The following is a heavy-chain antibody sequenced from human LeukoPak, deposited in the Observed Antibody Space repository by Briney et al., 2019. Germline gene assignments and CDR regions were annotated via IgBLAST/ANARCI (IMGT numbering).Heavy chain of an antibody. J-gene: IGHJ3*02. CDR2: TSVDGISK. CDR1: GFTFSTYV. Sequence: GGSLRLSCAASGFTFSTYVMHWVRQAPGKGREWVAGTSVDGISKYYADSVKGRFIISRDNSKNTLDLQMNSLRAEDTAVYYCVRAGSSSGYCDVFDIWGQGTLVTVSS. V-gene: IGHV3-30-3*01. CDR3: VRAGSSSGYCDVFDI. D-gene: IGHD3-22*01.